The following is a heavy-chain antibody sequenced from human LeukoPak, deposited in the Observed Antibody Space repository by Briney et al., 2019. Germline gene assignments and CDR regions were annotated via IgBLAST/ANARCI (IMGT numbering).Heavy chain of an antibody. CDR1: GYTLTELS. CDR3: ATVRYSSSWYLNY. CDR2: FDPEDGET. D-gene: IGHD6-13*01. V-gene: IGHV1-24*01. J-gene: IGHJ4*02. Sequence: GASVKVSCKVSGYTLTELSMHWVRQSPGKGLEWTGGFDPEDGETIYAQKFQGRVTMTEDTSTDTAYMELSSLRSEDTAVYYCATVRYSSSWYLNYWGQGTLVTVSS.